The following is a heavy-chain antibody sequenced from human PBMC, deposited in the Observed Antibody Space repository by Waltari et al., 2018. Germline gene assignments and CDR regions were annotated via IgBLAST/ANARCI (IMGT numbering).Heavy chain of an antibody. D-gene: IGHD5-18*01. CDR3: AREWIQKPDSRRYYYYYMDV. V-gene: IGHV1-69*01. J-gene: IGHJ6*03. Sequence: GCTFSSYAISWVRQAPAPGTEWRGGIIPIFGTATYAHKVQGRVTNTAHESTSTAYMELRSLRLEDTAVYYCAREWIQKPDSRRYYYYYMDVWGKVTTVTVSS. CDR2: IIPIFGTA. CDR1: GCTFSSYA.